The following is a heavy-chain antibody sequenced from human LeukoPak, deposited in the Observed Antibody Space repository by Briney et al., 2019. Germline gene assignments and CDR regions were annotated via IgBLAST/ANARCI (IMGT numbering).Heavy chain of an antibody. J-gene: IGHJ4*02. CDR3: ARDPNHYYDSSGYYGDC. CDR2: INTNTGNP. V-gene: IGHV7-4-1*02. D-gene: IGHD3-22*01. Sequence: ASVKVSCKASGYTFTNYAMNWVRQAPGQGLEWMGWINTNTGNPMYAQGFTGRFVFSLDTSVSTAYLQISSLKAEDTAVYYCARDPNHYYDSSGYYGDCWGQGTLVTVSS. CDR1: GYTFTNYA.